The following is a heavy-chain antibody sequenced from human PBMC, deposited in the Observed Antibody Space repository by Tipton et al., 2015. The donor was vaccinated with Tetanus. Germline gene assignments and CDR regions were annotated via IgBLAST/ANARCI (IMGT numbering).Heavy chain of an antibody. Sequence: LRLSCTVSGGSIRSGSYQWNWIRQPPGKGLEWLAYTSPSGRTNSNYSLKSRITISQDMSKNQFSLRLASVTAADTAVYYCVTVNFPNYHHYGMDVWGQGTTVTVSS. D-gene: IGHD1-1*01. CDR2: TSPSGRT. J-gene: IGHJ6*02. CDR1: GGSIRSGSYQ. V-gene: IGHV4-61*01. CDR3: VTVNFPNYHHYGMDV.